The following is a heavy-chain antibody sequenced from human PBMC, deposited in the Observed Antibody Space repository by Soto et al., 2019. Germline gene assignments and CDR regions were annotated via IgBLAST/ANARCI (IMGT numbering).Heavy chain of an antibody. CDR1: GFTFSSYS. CDR3: ARGSGYNWFDP. V-gene: IGHV3-48*01. D-gene: IGHD3-10*01. Sequence: ESGGGLVQPGGSLRLSCAASGFTFSSYSMNWVRQAPGKGLEWVSYISSSSSTIYYADSVKGRFTISRDNAKNSLYLQMNSLRAEDTAVYYCARGSGYNWFDPWGQGALVTVSS. J-gene: IGHJ5*02. CDR2: ISSSSSTI.